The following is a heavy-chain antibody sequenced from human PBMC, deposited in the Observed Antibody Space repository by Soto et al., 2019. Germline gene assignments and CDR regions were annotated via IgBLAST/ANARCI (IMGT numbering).Heavy chain of an antibody. CDR1: GFSFSDYA. CDR3: ARVSFGHLYDSSGPQISAGY. Sequence: QLRGSGGGMVQPGRSLRISCAGSAASGFSFSDYAIHWVRQAPGKGLEWVAVSSNDGNTQYYADSVKGRFTVSRDNSKNTLPLRMNRLRHDDTAMYYCARVSFGHLYDSSGPQISAGYWGQGTLVTVSS. CDR2: SSNDGNTQ. D-gene: IGHD3-22*01. V-gene: IGHV3-30-3*01. J-gene: IGHJ4*02.